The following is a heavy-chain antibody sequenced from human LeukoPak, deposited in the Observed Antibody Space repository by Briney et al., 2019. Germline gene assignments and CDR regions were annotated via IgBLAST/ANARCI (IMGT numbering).Heavy chain of an antibody. D-gene: IGHD2-15*01. CDR3: ARGPGVVAASFYYYMDV. J-gene: IGHJ6*03. V-gene: IGHV4-59*01. CDR1: GGSISSYY. Sequence: PSETLSLTCTVSGGSISSYYWSWIRQPPGKGLEWIGYIYYSGSTNYNPSLKSRVTISVDTSKNQFSLKLSSVTAADTAVYYCARGPGVVAASFYYYMDVWGKGTTVTVSS. CDR2: IYYSGST.